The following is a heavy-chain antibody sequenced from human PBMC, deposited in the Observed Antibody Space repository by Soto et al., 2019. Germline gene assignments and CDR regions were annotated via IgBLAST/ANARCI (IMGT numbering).Heavy chain of an antibody. J-gene: IGHJ3*02. D-gene: IGHD2-15*01. CDR2: ISGSGGST. V-gene: IGHV3-23*01. CDR1: GFTFSSYA. CDR3: ATPNLEVVAATFYAFDI. Sequence: EVQLLESGGGLVQPGGSLRLSCAASGFTFSSYAMSWVRQAPGKGLEWVSAISGSGGSTYYADSVKGRFTISRDNSKNTLDLQMNSLRAEDTAVYYCATPNLEVVAATFYAFDIWGQGTMVTVSS.